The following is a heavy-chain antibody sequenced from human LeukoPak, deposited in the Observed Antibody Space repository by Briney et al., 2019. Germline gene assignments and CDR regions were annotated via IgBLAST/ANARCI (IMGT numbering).Heavy chain of an antibody. J-gene: IGHJ4*02. CDR1: GFTFSSYA. CDR2: ISGSGGST. CDR3: ARGVDYDSSGYYSALLDY. V-gene: IGHV3-23*01. D-gene: IGHD3-22*01. Sequence: GGSLRLSCAASGFTFSSYAMSWVRQAPGKGLEWVSTISGSGGSTYYADSVKGRFTISRDNSKNTLYLQMNSLRSEDTAVYYCARGVDYDSSGYYSALLDYWGQGTLVTVSS.